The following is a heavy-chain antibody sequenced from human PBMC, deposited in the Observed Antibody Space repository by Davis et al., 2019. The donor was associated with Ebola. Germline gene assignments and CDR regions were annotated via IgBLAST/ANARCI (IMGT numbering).Heavy chain of an antibody. CDR1: GYTFTGHY. J-gene: IGHJ4*02. V-gene: IGHV1-2*06. D-gene: IGHD6-19*01. CDR3: ASSKTPGIAVDLPVDC. Sequence: AALVKVSCKATGYTFTGHYMHWVRQALGQGLEWMGRINPKTGVTSYAEKFQGRVTMTRDTSISSAYMELSRLESDDTAVYYCASSKTPGIAVDLPVDCWGQGTLVTVSS. CDR2: INPKTGVT.